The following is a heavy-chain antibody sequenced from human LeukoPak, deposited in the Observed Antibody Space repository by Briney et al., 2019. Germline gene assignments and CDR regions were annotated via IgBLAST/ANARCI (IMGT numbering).Heavy chain of an antibody. CDR2: INHSGST. CDR3: ARVLAVAGYYYYYGMDV. Sequence: SETLSLTCAVYGGSFSGYYWSWIRQPPGKGLEWIGEINHSGSTNHNPSLKSRVTISVDTSKNQFSLKLSSVTAADTAVYYCARVLAVAGYYYYYGMDVWGQGTTVTVSS. CDR1: GGSFSGYY. D-gene: IGHD6-19*01. J-gene: IGHJ6*02. V-gene: IGHV4-34*01.